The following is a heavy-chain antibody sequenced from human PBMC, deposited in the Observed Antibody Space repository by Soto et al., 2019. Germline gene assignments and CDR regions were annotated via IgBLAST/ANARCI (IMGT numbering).Heavy chain of an antibody. CDR3: ARGKAGTKQGINWFDP. Sequence: ASVKVSCKASGYTXTSYDINWVRQATGQGLEWMGWMNPNSGNTGYAQKFQGRVTMTRNTSISTAYMELSSLRSEDTAVYYCARGKAGTKQGINWFDPWGQGTLVTVSS. CDR2: MNPNSGNT. V-gene: IGHV1-8*01. J-gene: IGHJ5*02. CDR1: GYTXTSYD. D-gene: IGHD1-7*01.